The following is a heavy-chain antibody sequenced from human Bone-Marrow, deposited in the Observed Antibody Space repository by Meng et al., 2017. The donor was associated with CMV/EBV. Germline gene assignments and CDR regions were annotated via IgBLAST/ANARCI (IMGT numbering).Heavy chain of an antibody. J-gene: IGHJ4*02. V-gene: IGHV3-21*01. D-gene: IGHD1-26*01. CDR1: GFTFSSYS. Sequence: GESLKISCAASGFTFSSYSMNWVRQAPGKGLEWVSSISSSSSYIYYADSVKGRFTISRDNAKNSLYLQMNSLRAEDTAVYYCAKGAGSYDYWGQGTLVTVSS. CDR2: ISSSSSYI. CDR3: AKGAGSYDY.